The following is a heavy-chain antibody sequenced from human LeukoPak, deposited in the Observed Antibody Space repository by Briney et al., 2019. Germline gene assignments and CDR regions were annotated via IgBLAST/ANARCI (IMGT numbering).Heavy chain of an antibody. Sequence: SETLSLTCTVSGGSISSSSYYWGWIRQPPGKGLEWIGSIYYSGSTYYNPSLKSRVTISVDTSKNQFSLKLSSVTAADTAVYYCAITRTDGALTFDIWGQGTMVTVSS. CDR1: GGSISSSSYY. CDR2: IYYSGST. D-gene: IGHD4-17*01. J-gene: IGHJ3*02. V-gene: IGHV4-39*07. CDR3: AITRTDGALTFDI.